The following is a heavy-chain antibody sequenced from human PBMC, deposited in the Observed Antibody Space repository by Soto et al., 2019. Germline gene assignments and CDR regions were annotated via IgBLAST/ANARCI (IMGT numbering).Heavy chain of an antibody. J-gene: IGHJ6*03. CDR2: ISWNSGSI. Sequence: GGSLRLSCAASGFTFDDYAMHWVRQAPGKGLEWVSGISWNSGSIGYADSVKGRFTISRDNAKNSLYLQMNSLRAEDTALYYCAKDIRYCSSTSCLYYYYMDVWGKGTTVTVSS. V-gene: IGHV3-9*01. CDR1: GFTFDDYA. D-gene: IGHD2-2*01. CDR3: AKDIRYCSSTSCLYYYYMDV.